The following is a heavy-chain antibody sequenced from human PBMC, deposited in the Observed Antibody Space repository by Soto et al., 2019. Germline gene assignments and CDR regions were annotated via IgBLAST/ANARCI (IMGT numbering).Heavy chain of an antibody. D-gene: IGHD4-4*01. CDR1: GFTFSNAW. V-gene: IGHV3-15*07. Sequence: GGSLRLSCAASGFTFSNAWMNWVRQAPGKGLEWVGRIKSKTDGGTTDYAAPVKGRFTISRDDSKNTLYLQMNSLKTEDTAVYYCTTDLVTTRHYSYYGMDVWGQGTTVTVSS. CDR3: TTDLVTTRHYSYYGMDV. J-gene: IGHJ6*02. CDR2: IKSKTDGGTT.